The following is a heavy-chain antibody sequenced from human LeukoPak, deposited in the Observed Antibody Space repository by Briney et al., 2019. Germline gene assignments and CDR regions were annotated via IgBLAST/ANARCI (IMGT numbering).Heavy chain of an antibody. CDR1: GFTFSSYS. J-gene: IGHJ4*02. D-gene: IGHD3-3*01. V-gene: IGHV3-21*01. CDR3: ARETSCEYDFWSGYCRDYFDY. Sequence: GSLRLSCAASGFTFSSYSMNWVRQAPGKGLEWVSSISSSSSYIYYADSVKGRFTISRDNAKNSLYLQMNSLRAEDTAVYYCARETSCEYDFWSGYCRDYFDYWGQGTLVTVSS. CDR2: ISSSSSYI.